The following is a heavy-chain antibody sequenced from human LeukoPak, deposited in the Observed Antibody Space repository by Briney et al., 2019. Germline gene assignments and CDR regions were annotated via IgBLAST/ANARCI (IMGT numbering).Heavy chain of an antibody. V-gene: IGHV3-23*01. CDR3: AKDRYYYDSSGYHNWFDP. D-gene: IGHD3-22*01. CDR2: ISGSGGST. CDR1: GFTFSSYA. J-gene: IGHJ5*02. Sequence: GGSLRLSCAASGFTFSSYAMSWVRQAPGKGLEWVSAISGSGGSTYYADSVRGRFTISRDNSKNTLYLQMNSLRAEDTAVYYCAKDRYYYDSSGYHNWFDPWGQGTLVTVSS.